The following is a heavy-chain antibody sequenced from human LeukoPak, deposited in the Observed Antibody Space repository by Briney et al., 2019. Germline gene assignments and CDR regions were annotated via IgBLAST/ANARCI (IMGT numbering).Heavy chain of an antibody. D-gene: IGHD3-10*01. J-gene: IGHJ4*02. V-gene: IGHV3-30*18. CDR3: AKVGKGLLWFGDGIDY. CDR1: GFTFSSYG. CDR2: ISYDGSNK. Sequence: GRSLRLSCAAPGFTFSSYGMHWVRQAPGKGLEWVAVISYDGSNKYYADSVKGRFTISRDNSKNTLYLQMNSLRAEDTAVYYCAKVGKGLLWFGDGIDYWGQGTLVTVSS.